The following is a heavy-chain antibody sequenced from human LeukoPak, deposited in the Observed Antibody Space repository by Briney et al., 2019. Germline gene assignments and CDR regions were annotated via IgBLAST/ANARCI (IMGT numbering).Heavy chain of an antibody. V-gene: IGHV4-59*01. J-gene: IGHJ4*02. CDR2: IYYSGST. Sequence: PSETLSLTCTVSGGSISNYYWSWIRQPPGKGLEWIGYIYYSGSTYYNPSLKSRVTISVDTSKNQFSLKLSSVTAADTAVYYCARLRRDGYNAPAFDYWGQGTLVTVSS. D-gene: IGHD5-24*01. CDR1: GGSISNYY. CDR3: ARLRRDGYNAPAFDY.